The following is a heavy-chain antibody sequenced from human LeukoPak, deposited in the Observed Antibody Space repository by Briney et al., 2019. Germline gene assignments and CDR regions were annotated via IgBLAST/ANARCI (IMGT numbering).Heavy chain of an antibody. D-gene: IGHD6-6*01. CDR1: GFTFSSYS. J-gene: IGHJ4*02. Sequence: GGSLRLSCAVSGFTFSSYSMNWVRQAPGKGLEWVSSISSSSSYIYYADSVKGRFTISRDKAKNSLYLQMNSLRAEDTAVYYCARAYSSSSGVAGYWGQGTLVTVSA. V-gene: IGHV3-21*01. CDR2: ISSSSSYI. CDR3: ARAYSSSSGVAGY.